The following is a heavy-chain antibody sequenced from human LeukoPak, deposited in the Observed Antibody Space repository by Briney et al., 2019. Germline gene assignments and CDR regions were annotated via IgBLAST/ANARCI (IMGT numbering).Heavy chain of an antibody. CDR3: ARHRGGSPDYFDH. CDR1: GYPFNNHW. J-gene: IGHJ4*02. Sequence: GESLKISCKGSGYPFNNHWIGWVRQRPGKGLERMGIIYPYDSDTRYSPSFRGQVTISVDKSINTAYLQWSSLKASDTTMYFCARHRGGSPDYFDHWGQGTLVTVSS. CDR2: IYPYDSDT. D-gene: IGHD1-26*01. V-gene: IGHV5-51*01.